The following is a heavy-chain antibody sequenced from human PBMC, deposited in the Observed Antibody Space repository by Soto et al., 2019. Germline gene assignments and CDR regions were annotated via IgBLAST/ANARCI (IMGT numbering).Heavy chain of an antibody. J-gene: IGHJ4*02. V-gene: IGHV3-30*18. CDR2: ISYDGSNK. Sequence: ESGGGVVQPGRSLRLPCAASGFTFSSYGMHWVRQAPGKGLEWVAVISYDGSNKYYADSVKGRFTISRDNSKNTLYLQMNSLRAEDTAVYYCAKEFTIFGVVTPVLNYWGQGTLVTVSS. CDR3: AKEFTIFGVVTPVLNY. CDR1: GFTFSSYG. D-gene: IGHD3-3*01.